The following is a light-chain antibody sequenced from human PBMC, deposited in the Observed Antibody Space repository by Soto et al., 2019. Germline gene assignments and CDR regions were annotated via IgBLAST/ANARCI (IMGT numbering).Light chain of an antibody. CDR1: QSIRSH. J-gene: IGKJ3*01. CDR3: QQSFSSPLT. CDR2: GAS. V-gene: IGKV1-39*01. Sequence: DIQMTQSPSSLSASVGDRVSITCRASQSIRSHLNWFQHKPGKAPKVLIYGASSLQGGVPSRFSGSGSGTDFTLTIKSLQPEDFATYYCQQSFSSPLTFGPGTKVDVK.